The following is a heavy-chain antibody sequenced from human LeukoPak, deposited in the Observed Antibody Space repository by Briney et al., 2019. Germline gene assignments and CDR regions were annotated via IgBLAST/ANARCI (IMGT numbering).Heavy chain of an antibody. J-gene: IGHJ4*02. Sequence: SETLSLTCAVSRGPISSSSYYWGWFRQPPGKGLEWLGGIYYSGSTYYNSSLKSRVTISVDRSKNQFSLKLSSVTAADTAVYYCARGGYYYDRWGQGTLVTVSS. CDR2: IYYSGST. D-gene: IGHD3-22*01. CDR1: RGPISSSSYY. CDR3: ARGGYYYDR. V-gene: IGHV4-39*07.